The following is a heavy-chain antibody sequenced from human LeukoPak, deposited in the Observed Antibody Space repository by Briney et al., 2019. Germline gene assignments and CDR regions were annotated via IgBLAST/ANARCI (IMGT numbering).Heavy chain of an antibody. D-gene: IGHD6-25*01. CDR3: AREAAVGHLAG. J-gene: IGHJ4*02. CDR2: IWYDGSNK. V-gene: IGHV3-33*01. Sequence: GGSLRLSCAASGFTFSSYGMHWVRQAPGKGLEWVAVIWYDGSNKYYADSVKGRFTISRDNSKNTLYLQMNGLRAEDTAVYYCAREAAVGHLAGWGQGTLVTVSS. CDR1: GFTFSSYG.